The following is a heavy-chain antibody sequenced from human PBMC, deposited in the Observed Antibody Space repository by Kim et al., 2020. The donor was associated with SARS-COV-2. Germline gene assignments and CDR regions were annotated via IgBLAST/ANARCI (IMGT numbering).Heavy chain of an antibody. D-gene: IGHD2-8*02. V-gene: IGHV4-34*01. Sequence: SETLSLTCAVYGGSFSGYYWSWIRQPPGKGLEWIGEINHSGSTNYNPSLKSRVTISVDTSKNQFSLKLSSVTAADTAVYYCATDTYYGMDVWGQGTTVTVSS. J-gene: IGHJ6*02. CDR3: ATDTYYGMDV. CDR1: GGSFSGYY. CDR2: INHSGST.